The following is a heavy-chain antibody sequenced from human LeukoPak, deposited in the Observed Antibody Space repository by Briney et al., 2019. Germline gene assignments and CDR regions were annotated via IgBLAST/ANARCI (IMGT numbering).Heavy chain of an antibody. D-gene: IGHD2-2*02. CDR3: ARFPRYCSSTSCYTISEAYSDY. CDR2: INHSGST. J-gene: IGHJ4*02. CDR1: GGSFSGYY. Sequence: PSETLSLTCAVYGGSFSGYYWSWIRQPPGKGLERIGEINHSGSTNYNPSLKSRVTISVDTSKNQFSLKLSSVTAADTAVYYCARFPRYCSSTSCYTISEAYSDYWGQGTLVTVSS. V-gene: IGHV4-34*01.